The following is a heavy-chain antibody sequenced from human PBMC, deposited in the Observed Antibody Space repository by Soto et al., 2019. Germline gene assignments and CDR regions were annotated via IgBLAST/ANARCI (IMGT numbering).Heavy chain of an antibody. CDR1: GFTFCSYA. J-gene: IGHJ4*02. V-gene: IGHV3-30-3*01. CDR2: ISYDGSNK. D-gene: IGHD2-15*01. CDR3: ARPVEGVVVAATSVYFDY. Sequence: LRLSCAASGFTFCSYAMHWVRQAPGKGLEWVAVISYDGSNKYYADSVKGRFTISRDNSKNTLYLQMNSLRAEDTAVYYCARPVEGVVVAATSVYFDYWGQGTLVTVSS.